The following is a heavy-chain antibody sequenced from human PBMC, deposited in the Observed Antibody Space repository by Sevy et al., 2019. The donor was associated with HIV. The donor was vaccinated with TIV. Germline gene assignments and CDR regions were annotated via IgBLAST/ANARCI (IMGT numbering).Heavy chain of an antibody. CDR3: ARDHSRSYYDSWFDP. J-gene: IGHJ5*02. CDR2: IYYSGST. Sequence: SETLSLTCTVSDGSVSSDNYYWSWIRQPPGKGLEWIGNIYYSGSTNYNPSLKSRVTISVDTSKNQFSLKLSSVTTADTAVYYCARDHSRSYYDSWFDPWGQGTLVTVSS. D-gene: IGHD1-26*01. V-gene: IGHV4-61*01. CDR1: DGSVSSDNYY.